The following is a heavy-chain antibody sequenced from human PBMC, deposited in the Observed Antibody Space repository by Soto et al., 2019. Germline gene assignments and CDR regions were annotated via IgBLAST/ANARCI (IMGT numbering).Heavy chain of an antibody. J-gene: IGHJ4*02. CDR2: IIPIFGTA. CDR3: ARGGRGYVWFNEF. V-gene: IGHV1-69*01. Sequence: QEQLVQSGAEVKKPGSSVKVSCKASGGIFSSYAISWVRQAPGQGLEWVGGIIPIFGTANYAQKLQGRVTITADESTNTANMDLSSLKSEDTAIYYCARGGRGYVWFNEFWGQGTLVTVSS. D-gene: IGHD3-22*01. CDR1: GGIFSSYA.